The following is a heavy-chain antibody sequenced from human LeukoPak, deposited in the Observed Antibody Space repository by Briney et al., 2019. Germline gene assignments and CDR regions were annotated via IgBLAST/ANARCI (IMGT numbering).Heavy chain of an antibody. V-gene: IGHV1-2*02. J-gene: IGHJ2*01. CDR1: GYTFSAYH. CDR3: AILRLSTGLWYFFDV. D-gene: IGHD2-21*01. CDR2: INPKNGDT. Sequence: ASVKVSCKASGYTFSAYHVHWVRQAPGQGPKWMGGINPKNGDTKYAQKFQGRVTMTGDTSITTAYMDLSRLRFDDTAVYYCAILRLSTGLWYFFDVWGRGTLVTVSS.